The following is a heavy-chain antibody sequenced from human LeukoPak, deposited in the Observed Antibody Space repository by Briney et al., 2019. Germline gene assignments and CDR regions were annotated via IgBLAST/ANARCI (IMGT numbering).Heavy chain of an antibody. D-gene: IGHD6-6*01. CDR3: ARDPRAYNTSPEPHCDY. CDR2: LYSGGTT. J-gene: IGHJ4*02. V-gene: IGHV3-53*01. Sequence: TGGSLRLSCVASGFTVSTSYMTWVRQAPGKGLEWVSVLYSGGTTYYADSVKGRFTISRDNSKNTLYLQMNSLRVEDTAVYYCARDPRAYNTSPEPHCDYWGQGTLVTVSS. CDR1: GFTVSTSY.